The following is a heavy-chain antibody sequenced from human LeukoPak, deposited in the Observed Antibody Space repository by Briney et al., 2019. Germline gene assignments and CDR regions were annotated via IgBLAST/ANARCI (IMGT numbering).Heavy chain of an antibody. CDR2: LTTNSRYI. Sequence: GGSLRLSCAAFGFTFSSYDMNWVRQAPGKGLEWVSSLTTNSRYIYYADSVKGRFTISRDNAKNSLYLEMNSLRAEDTAVYYCARGGMIAIRSDAFDLWGKGKMVTVS. V-gene: IGHV3-21*01. CDR3: ARGGMIAIRSDAFDL. J-gene: IGHJ3*01. D-gene: IGHD2-21*01. CDR1: GFTFSSYD.